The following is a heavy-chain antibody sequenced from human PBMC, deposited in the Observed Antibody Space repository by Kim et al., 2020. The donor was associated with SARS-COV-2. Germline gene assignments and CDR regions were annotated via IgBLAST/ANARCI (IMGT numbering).Heavy chain of an antibody. V-gene: IGHV1-46*01. D-gene: IGHD1-26*01. CDR2: INPGGDT. CDR3: AREAGDTDY. CDR1: GFSLTSHQ. J-gene: IGHJ4*02. Sequence: ASVKVSCKASGFSLTSHQMHWVRQAPGQGLEWMGLINPGGDTVYAQYFQGRVTISRDTSTSTVYMELRSLASEDTALYYCAREAGDTDYWGRGTPVTVS.